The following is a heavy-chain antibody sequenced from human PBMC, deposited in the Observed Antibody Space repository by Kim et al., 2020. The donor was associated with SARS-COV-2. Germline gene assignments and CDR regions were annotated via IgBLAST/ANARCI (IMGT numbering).Heavy chain of an antibody. Sequence: GGSLRLSCAASGFTFSSYGMHWVRQAPGKGLEWVAVISYDGSNKYYADSVKGRFTISRDNSKNTLYLQMNSLRAEDTAVYYCAKGGSRGSSWDYWGQGTL. CDR1: GFTFSSYG. D-gene: IGHD6-13*01. CDR2: ISYDGSNK. V-gene: IGHV3-30*18. CDR3: AKGGSRGSSWDY. J-gene: IGHJ4*02.